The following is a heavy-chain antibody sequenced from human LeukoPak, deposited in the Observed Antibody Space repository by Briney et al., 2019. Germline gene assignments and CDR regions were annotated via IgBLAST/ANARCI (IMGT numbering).Heavy chain of an antibody. Sequence: ASVKVSCKASGGTFSSYAISWVRQAPGQGLEWMGGIIPIFGTANYAQKFQGRVTITADESTSTAYMELSSLRSEDTAVYYCARETRGITMIVVVDWGQGTLVTVSS. D-gene: IGHD3-22*01. CDR2: IIPIFGTA. CDR3: ARETRGITMIVVVD. J-gene: IGHJ4*02. CDR1: GGTFSSYA. V-gene: IGHV1-69*01.